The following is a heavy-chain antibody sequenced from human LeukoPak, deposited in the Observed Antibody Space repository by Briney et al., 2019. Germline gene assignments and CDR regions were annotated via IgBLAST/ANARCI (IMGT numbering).Heavy chain of an antibody. V-gene: IGHV3-66*01. CDR3: ASSGSSWTFDP. Sequence: GGSLRLSCAASGFTFSSYWMSWVRQAPGKGLEWVSVIYSGGSTYYADSVKGRFTISRDNSKNTLYLQMNSLRAEDTAVYYRASSGSSWTFDPWGQGTLVTVSS. CDR1: GFTFSSYW. J-gene: IGHJ5*02. D-gene: IGHD6-13*01. CDR2: IYSGGST.